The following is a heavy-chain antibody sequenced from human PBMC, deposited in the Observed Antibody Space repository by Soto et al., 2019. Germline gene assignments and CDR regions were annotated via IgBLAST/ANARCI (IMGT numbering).Heavy chain of an antibody. V-gene: IGHV1-18*01. CDR1: GYIFTSYG. CDR3: ARDQGTYGTSSHY. CDR2: ISVYNGHT. J-gene: IGHJ4*02. D-gene: IGHD3-16*01. Sequence: ASVKVSCKASGYIFTSYGINWVRQAPGQGLEWLGWISVYNGHTKYAHKFQDRVTMSTDTSASTAYMEVRSLRSDDTAVYYCARDQGTYGTSSHYWGQGTLVTVSS.